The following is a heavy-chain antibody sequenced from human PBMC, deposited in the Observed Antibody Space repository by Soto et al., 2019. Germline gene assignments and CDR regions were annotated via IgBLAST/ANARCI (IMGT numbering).Heavy chain of an antibody. CDR3: ARVISSRDEYFDY. D-gene: IGHD2-2*01. V-gene: IGHV4-59*01. CDR2: IYYSGST. J-gene: IGHJ4*02. CDR1: GGSISSYY. Sequence: SETLSLTCTVSGGSISSYYWSWIRQPPGKGLEWIGYIYYSGSTNYNPSLKSRVTISVDTSKNQFSLKLSSVTAADTAVYYCARVISSRDEYFDYWGQGTVVTVSS.